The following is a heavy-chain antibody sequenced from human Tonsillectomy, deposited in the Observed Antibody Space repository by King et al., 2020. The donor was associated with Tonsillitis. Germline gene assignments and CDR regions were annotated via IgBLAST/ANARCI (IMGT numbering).Heavy chain of an antibody. Sequence: VQLVESGGGLVQPGGSLRLSCAASGFTFSSYAMHWVRQATGKGLEWVSAIGTAGDTYYPGSVKGRFTISRENAKNSLYLQMNSLRAGDTAVYYCARGTIALDAFDIWGHGTMVTVSS. J-gene: IGHJ3*02. V-gene: IGHV3-13*01. CDR1: GFTFSSYA. CDR3: ARGTIALDAFDI. CDR2: IGTAGDT. D-gene: IGHD1-7*01.